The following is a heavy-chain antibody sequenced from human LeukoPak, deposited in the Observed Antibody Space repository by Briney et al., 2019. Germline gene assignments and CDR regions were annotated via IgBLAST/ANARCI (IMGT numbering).Heavy chain of an antibody. D-gene: IGHD6-19*01. CDR1: GFPFSSYW. CDR2: IKQDGSEK. Sequence: GGSLRLSCAASGFPFSSYWMSWVRQAPGKGLEWVGTIKQDGSEKNYVVSVKGRFTISRDDAKNSLYLQMNSLRAEDTAVYYCARGAWFFNYWGQGTLVTVSS. V-gene: IGHV3-7*04. J-gene: IGHJ4*02. CDR3: ARGAWFFNY.